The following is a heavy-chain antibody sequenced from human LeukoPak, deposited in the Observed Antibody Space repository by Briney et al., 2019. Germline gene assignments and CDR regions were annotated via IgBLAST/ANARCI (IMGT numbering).Heavy chain of an antibody. Sequence: GGSLRLSCAASGFTFSSYWMSWVRQAPGKGLEWVANIKQDGSEKYYVDSVKGRFTISRDNAKNSLYLQMNSLRAEDTAVYYCARVGLFDYYYYYMDVWGKGTTVTVSS. J-gene: IGHJ6*03. D-gene: IGHD3-10*01. CDR1: GFTFSSYW. CDR2: IKQDGSEK. V-gene: IGHV3-7*01. CDR3: ARVGLFDYYYYYMDV.